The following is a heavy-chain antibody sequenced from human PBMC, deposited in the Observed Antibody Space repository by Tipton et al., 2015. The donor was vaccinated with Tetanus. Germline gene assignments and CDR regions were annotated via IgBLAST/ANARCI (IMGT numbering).Heavy chain of an antibody. CDR1: GSTFGSYP. J-gene: IGHJ5*02. D-gene: IGHD3-10*01. CDR2: MSGTGGST. V-gene: IGHV3-23*01. CDR3: AKAKTWINLWFGDA. Sequence: SLRLSCAASGSTFGSYPMTWVRQAPGKGLQWVGGMSGTGGSTYYADSVRGRFTVSRDNSENYLYLQMTSLRAEDTAIYYCAKAKTWINLWFGDAWGPGTRVTVSP.